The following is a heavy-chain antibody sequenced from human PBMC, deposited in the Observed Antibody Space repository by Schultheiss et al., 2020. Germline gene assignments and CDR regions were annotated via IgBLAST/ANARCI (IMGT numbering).Heavy chain of an antibody. V-gene: IGHV3-33*01. D-gene: IGHD2-8*01. CDR2: IWYDGSNK. Sequence: GSLILSCAAPGFTFSNYGMHWVRQAPGKGLEWVAVIWYDGSNKYYADSVKGRFTISRDNSKNTLYLQMNSLRAEDTAVYYCAREVYAIPHYYYYYGMDVWGQGTTVTVSS. CDR3: AREVYAIPHYYYYYGMDV. J-gene: IGHJ6*02. CDR1: GFTFSNYG.